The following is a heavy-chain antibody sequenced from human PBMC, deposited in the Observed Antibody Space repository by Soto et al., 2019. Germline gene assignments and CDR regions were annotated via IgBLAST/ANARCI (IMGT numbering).Heavy chain of an antibody. CDR2: ISAYNGNT. CDR1: GYSITNYL. CDR3: ARGTYFDY. V-gene: IGHV1-18*01. D-gene: IGHD3-10*01. Sequence: QVQLVQSGAEVKKPGASVKVSCKASGYSITNYLITWVRQAPGQGLEWMGWISAYNGNTDYAQKVQGRVSMTTDTSTSTAYMELTSLRSDDTAVYYCARGTYFDYWGQGTLVTVSS. J-gene: IGHJ4*02.